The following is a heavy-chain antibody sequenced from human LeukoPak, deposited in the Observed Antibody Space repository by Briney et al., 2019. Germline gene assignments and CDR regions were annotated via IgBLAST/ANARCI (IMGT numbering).Heavy chain of an antibody. CDR3: AREGPPGPHGSAEYYFDY. Sequence: ASVKVSCKASGYTFTGYYMHWVRQAPGQGLEWMGWINPNSGGTNYAQKFQGRVTMTRDTSISTAYMELSRLRSDDTAVYYCAREGPPGPHGSAEYYFDYWGQGTLVTVSS. CDR1: GYTFTGYY. D-gene: IGHD2-15*01. CDR2: INPNSGGT. V-gene: IGHV1-2*02. J-gene: IGHJ4*02.